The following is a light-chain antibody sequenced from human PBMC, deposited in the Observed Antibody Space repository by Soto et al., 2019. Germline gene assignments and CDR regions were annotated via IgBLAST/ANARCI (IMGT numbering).Light chain of an antibody. Sequence: EIVLTQSPGTLSLSPGERATLSCRASQSVFNNHIGWYQQKPGQAPRRLIFGASSRATGIPDRFSGSGSGTDFTLTIRRLEPEDFAVYYCQQYGSSYPWTFGQGTKVDIK. J-gene: IGKJ1*01. V-gene: IGKV3-20*01. CDR1: QSVFNNH. CDR3: QQYGSSYPWT. CDR2: GAS.